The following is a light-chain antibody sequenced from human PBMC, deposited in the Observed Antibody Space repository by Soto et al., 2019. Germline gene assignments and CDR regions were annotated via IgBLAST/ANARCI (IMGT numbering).Light chain of an antibody. J-gene: IGKJ5*01. CDR3: QQYNNWPLT. CDR1: QSVSSN. Sequence: EIVMTQSPATLSVSPCEIGTLSCRASQSVSSNLAWYQQKPGQAPRLLIYGASTRATGIPARFSGSGSGTEFTLTISSLQSEDFAVYYCQQYNNWPLTFGQGTRLEIK. CDR2: GAS. V-gene: IGKV3-15*01.